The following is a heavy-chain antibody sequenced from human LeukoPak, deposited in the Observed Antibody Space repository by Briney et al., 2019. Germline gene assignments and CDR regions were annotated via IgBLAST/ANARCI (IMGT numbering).Heavy chain of an antibody. D-gene: IGHD2-15*01. V-gene: IGHV3-74*01. Sequence: SLTVSCLASGFTFSSYWTHLVRQAPATGLVSVSRINSDGSSTSYADSVKGRFTISRDNAKNTLYLQMNSLRAEDTAVYYCARDRIGKYSIDYWGQGTLVTVSS. CDR3: ARDRIGKYSIDY. J-gene: IGHJ4*02. CDR1: GFTFSSYW. CDR2: INSDGSST.